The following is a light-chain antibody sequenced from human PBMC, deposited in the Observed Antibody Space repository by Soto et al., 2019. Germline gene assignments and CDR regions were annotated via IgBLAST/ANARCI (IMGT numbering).Light chain of an antibody. CDR1: QVISSY. CDR2: AAS. Sequence: IQLPQSPSSLSASVGDRVTITCRASQVISSYLGGCQQKPGKAPKLLIYAASTLKSGVPSRLSGSGSGTEFTLTISSLQSEDFVIYYCQQYKNWLRTFGQGTKVDI. J-gene: IGKJ1*01. V-gene: IGKV1-9*01. CDR3: QQYKNWLRT.